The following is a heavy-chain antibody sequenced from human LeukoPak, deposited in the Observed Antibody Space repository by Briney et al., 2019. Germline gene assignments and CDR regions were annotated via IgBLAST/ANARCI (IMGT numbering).Heavy chain of an antibody. J-gene: IGHJ4*02. CDR1: GGSISSSSYY. V-gene: IGHV4-39*07. D-gene: IGHD6-6*01. CDR2: IYYSGST. Sequence: SETLSLTCTVSGGSISSSSYYWGWIRQPPGKGLEWIGSIYYSGSTYYNPSLKSRFTISVDTSKNQFFLKLSSVTAADTAVYYCARESIAAPYYFDYWGQGTLVTVSS. CDR3: ARESIAAPYYFDY.